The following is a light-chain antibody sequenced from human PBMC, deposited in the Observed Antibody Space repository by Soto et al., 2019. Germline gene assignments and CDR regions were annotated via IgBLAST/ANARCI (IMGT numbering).Light chain of an antibody. Sequence: DILMTQSPATLALSPGERVTLSCRASQSVSSVLAWYQQRPGQAPRLLIYDTATRATGVPARFSGSGSGTEFSLTIGSLQYEDFAVYYCKQYDNWPPCTFGQGTKLEVK. CDR1: QSVSSV. CDR2: DTA. CDR3: KQYDNWPPCT. V-gene: IGKV3-15*01. J-gene: IGKJ2*02.